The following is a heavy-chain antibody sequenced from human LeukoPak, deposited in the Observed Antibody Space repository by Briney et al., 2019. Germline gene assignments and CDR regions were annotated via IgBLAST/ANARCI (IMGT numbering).Heavy chain of an antibody. V-gene: IGHV1-69*13. CDR3: AREAKNWFDP. Sequence: SVKVSRKASGGTFSSYAISWVRQAPGQGLEWMGGIIPIFGTANYAQKFQGRVTITADESTSTAYMELSSLRSEDTAVYYCAREAKNWFDPWGQGTLVTVSS. CDR1: GGTFSSYA. CDR2: IIPIFGTA. J-gene: IGHJ5*02.